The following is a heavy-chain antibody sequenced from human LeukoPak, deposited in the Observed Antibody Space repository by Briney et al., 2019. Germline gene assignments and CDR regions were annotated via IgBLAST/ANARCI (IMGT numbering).Heavy chain of an antibody. J-gene: IGHJ3*02. CDR3: ARGSIVGSAFDI. CDR1: GFTFSSYG. CDR2: ISSSGSTI. V-gene: IGHV3-48*04. Sequence: GGTLRLSCAASGFTFSSYGMNWVRQAPGKGLEWVSYISSSGSTIYYADSVKGRFTVSRDNAKNSLYLQMNSLRAEDTAVYYCARGSIVGSAFDIWGQGTMVTVSS. D-gene: IGHD2-15*01.